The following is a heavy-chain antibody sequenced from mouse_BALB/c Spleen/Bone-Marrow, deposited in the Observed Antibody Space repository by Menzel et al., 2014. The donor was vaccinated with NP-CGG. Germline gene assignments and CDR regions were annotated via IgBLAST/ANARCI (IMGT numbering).Heavy chain of an antibody. CDR3: TRGSIYDGYYYAMDY. J-gene: IGHJ4*01. V-gene: IGHV5-6-4*01. CDR2: ISSGGGYT. CDR1: GFTFSSYT. D-gene: IGHD2-3*01. Sequence: EVKVVESGGGLVKPGGSLKLSCAASGFTFSSYTMSWVRQTPEKRLEWVATISSGGGYTYYPDSVKGRFTISRDNAKNTLYLQMSSLKSEDTAMYYCTRGSIYDGYYYAMDYWGQGTSVTVSS.